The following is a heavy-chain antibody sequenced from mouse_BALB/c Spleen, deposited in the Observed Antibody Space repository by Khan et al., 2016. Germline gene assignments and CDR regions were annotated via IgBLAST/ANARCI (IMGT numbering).Heavy chain of an antibody. CDR3: ARGTMNYYAMDY. V-gene: IGHV9-3-1*01. CDR2: INTYTGEP. D-gene: IGHD2-4*01. Sequence: QSELVQSGPELKKPGETVKISCKASGYTFTNYGMNWVKQAPGKGLKWMGWINTYTGEPTYADDFKGRFAFSLETSASTAYLQINNLKNEDTATYFCARGTMNYYAMDYWGQGTSVTVSS. CDR1: GYTFTNYG. J-gene: IGHJ4*01.